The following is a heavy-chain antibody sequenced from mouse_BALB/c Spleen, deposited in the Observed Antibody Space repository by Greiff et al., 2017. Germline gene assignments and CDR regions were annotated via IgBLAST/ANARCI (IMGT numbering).Heavy chain of an antibody. CDR1: GYSFTSYY. CDR3: ARGAMGDY. CDR2: IDPFNGGT. Sequence: VQLQQSGPELMKPGASVKISCKASGYSFTSYYMHWVKQSHGKSLEWIGYIDPFNGGTSYNQKFKGKATLTVDKSSSTAYMHLSSLTSEDSAVYYCARGAMGDYWGQGTSVTVSS. D-gene: IGHD1-1*02. V-gene: IGHV1S135*01. J-gene: IGHJ4*01.